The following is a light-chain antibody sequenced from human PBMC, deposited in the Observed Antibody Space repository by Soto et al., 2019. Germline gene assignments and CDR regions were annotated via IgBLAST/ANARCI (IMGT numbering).Light chain of an antibody. CDR2: GAS. V-gene: IGKV1-27*01. J-gene: IGKJ4*01. CDR1: QGITSY. CDR3: QTYKSAPRALT. Sequence: DIQMTQSPSSLSASVGDRVTITCRASQGITSYLAWYQQKPGKVPQLLIYGASTLQSGVPSRFSGSGSWTDFTLTISSLQPEDVATYYCQTYKSAPRALTFGGGTKVEIK.